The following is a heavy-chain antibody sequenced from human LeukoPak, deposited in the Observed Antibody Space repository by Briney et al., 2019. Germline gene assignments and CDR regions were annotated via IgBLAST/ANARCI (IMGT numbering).Heavy chain of an antibody. CDR3: ATANNCSGGSCYSVFGWYFDL. CDR1: GGSISSGSYY. V-gene: IGHV4-61*02. Sequence: SETLSLTCTVSGGSISSGSYYWSWIRQPPGKGLEWIGRIYTSGSTNYNPSLKSRVTISVDTSKNQFSLKLSSVTAADTAVYYCATANNCSGGSCYSVFGWYFDLWGRGTLVTVSS. CDR2: IYTSGST. J-gene: IGHJ2*01. D-gene: IGHD2-15*01.